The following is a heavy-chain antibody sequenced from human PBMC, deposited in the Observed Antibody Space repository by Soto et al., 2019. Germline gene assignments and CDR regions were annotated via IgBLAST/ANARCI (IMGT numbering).Heavy chain of an antibody. CDR1: GGTFSSYA. J-gene: IGHJ5*02. CDR2: IIPIFGTA. Sequence: GASVKVSCKASGGTFSSYAISWVRQAPGQGLEWMGGIIPIFGTANYAQKFQGRVTITADESTSTAYMELSSLRSEDTAVYYCARDLGVVVPAAMIQDNWFDPWGQGTLVTVSS. CDR3: ARDLGVVVPAAMIQDNWFDP. V-gene: IGHV1-69*13. D-gene: IGHD2-2*01.